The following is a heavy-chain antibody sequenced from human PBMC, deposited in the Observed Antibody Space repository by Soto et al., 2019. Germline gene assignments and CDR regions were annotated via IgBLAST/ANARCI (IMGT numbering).Heavy chain of an antibody. J-gene: IGHJ4*02. CDR1: GGTHSSYA. D-gene: IGHD3-22*01. CDR2: IIPIFGTA. Sequence: SVKVTCKDPGGTHSSYAIWSLRQAPGQGLEWMGGIIPIFGTANYAQKFQGRVTITADESTSTAYMELSSLRSEDTAVYYCVIDIDPNYYESSGYHNFGYWVKGTLVPVTS. V-gene: IGHV1-69*13. CDR3: VIDIDPNYYESSGYHNFGY.